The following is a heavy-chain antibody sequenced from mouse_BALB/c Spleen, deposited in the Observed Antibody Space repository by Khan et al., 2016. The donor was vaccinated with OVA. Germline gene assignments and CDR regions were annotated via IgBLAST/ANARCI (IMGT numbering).Heavy chain of an antibody. V-gene: IGHV1-26*01. CDR1: GHSFTLYY. D-gene: IGHD2-14*01. J-gene: IGHJ3*01. Sequence: VQLQQSGPDLVKPGASVKISCKASGHSFTLYYMTWVKQSHGKSLEWIGRVNPNTGGSDYNQEFKGKVILTVDKSSNTAYMELHSLTSEDSAVYYCARGYDFFAYWGQGTLVTVSA. CDR3: ARGYDFFAY. CDR2: VNPNTGGS.